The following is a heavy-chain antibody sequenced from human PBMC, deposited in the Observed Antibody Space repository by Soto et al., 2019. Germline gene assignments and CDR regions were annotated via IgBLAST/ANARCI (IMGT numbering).Heavy chain of an antibody. CDR3: ARGSTGAGARQYYFEY. CDR2: MYHTGTT. Sequence: QVQLQESGPGLVKPSGTLSLTCAVSGGSISSDNWWSWVRQSPGKGLEWIGQMYHTGTTNYNPPLESRVIVSVDKSKNLFSLKLSSVTAADTALYYCARGSTGAGARQYYFEYWGQGALVTVSS. D-gene: IGHD2-2*01. J-gene: IGHJ4*02. CDR1: GGSISSDNW. V-gene: IGHV4-4*02.